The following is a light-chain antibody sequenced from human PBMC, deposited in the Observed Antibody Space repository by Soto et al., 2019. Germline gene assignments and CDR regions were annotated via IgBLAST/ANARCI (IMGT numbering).Light chain of an antibody. V-gene: IGLV1-44*01. CDR1: GSNIGSNT. Sequence: QSVLTQPPSASGAPGQRVTFSCSGSGSNIGSNTVNWYQQVPGAAPKLLIHFNDQRPSGVPDRFSGSKSGTSASLAISGLQPDDEADYSCSAWDDSLSGPVFGGGTKVTVL. CDR2: FND. CDR3: SAWDDSLSGPV. J-gene: IGLJ3*02.